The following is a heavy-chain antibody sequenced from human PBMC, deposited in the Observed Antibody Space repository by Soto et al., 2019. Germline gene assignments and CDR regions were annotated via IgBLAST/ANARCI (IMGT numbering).Heavy chain of an antibody. V-gene: IGHV1-3*01. CDR2: INAVNGNT. CDR3: ARDIRRKYYYDSSGHET. Sequence: GASVKVSWKASGYTFTSYAMDWGRQAPGQRLEGMGWINAVNGNTKYAQKLQGRVTMTTDTSTSPAYMELRSLRSDDTAVYYCARDIRRKYYYDSSGHETWGQGTLVTVSS. CDR1: GYTFTSYA. J-gene: IGHJ5*02. D-gene: IGHD3-22*01.